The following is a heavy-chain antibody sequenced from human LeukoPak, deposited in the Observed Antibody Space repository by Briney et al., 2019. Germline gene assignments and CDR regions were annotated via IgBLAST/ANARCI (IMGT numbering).Heavy chain of an antibody. Sequence: GGSLRLSCAASGFTFSSYEMNWVRQAPGKGLEWVSYISISGGTIYYADSVKGRFTISRDNARNSLYLQMNSLRAEDTAVYYCARVEEYSSSWIDLWGQGTLVTVSS. V-gene: IGHV3-48*03. J-gene: IGHJ5*02. CDR1: GFTFSSYE. D-gene: IGHD6-13*01. CDR2: ISISGGTI. CDR3: ARVEEYSSSWIDL.